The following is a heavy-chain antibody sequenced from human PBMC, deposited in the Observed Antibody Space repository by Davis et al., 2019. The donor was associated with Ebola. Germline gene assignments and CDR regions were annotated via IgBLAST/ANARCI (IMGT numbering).Heavy chain of an antibody. CDR3: AKDVDTAMGYGVDY. CDR2: ISSSSSTI. Sequence: GGSLRLSCAASGFTFSSYAMSWVRQAPGKGLEWVSYISSSSSTIYYADSVKGRFTISRDNAKNSLYLQMNSLRAEDTALYYCAKDVDTAMGYGVDYWGQGTLVTVSS. D-gene: IGHD5-18*01. V-gene: IGHV3-48*04. CDR1: GFTFSSYA. J-gene: IGHJ4*02.